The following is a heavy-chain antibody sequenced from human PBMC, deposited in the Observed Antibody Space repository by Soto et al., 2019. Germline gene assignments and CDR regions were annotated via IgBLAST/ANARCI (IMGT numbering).Heavy chain of an antibody. CDR2: ISGSSSIR. D-gene: IGHD4-17*01. Sequence: GGSLRLSCAASGFTFSSYSMNWVRQAPGKGLEWVSYISGSSSIRNFADSVKGRFTISRDNAKNSLHLQMNSLRDEDTAVYYCARDLDYAMHSWGQGTLVTVSS. V-gene: IGHV3-48*02. CDR3: ARDLDYAMHS. J-gene: IGHJ4*02. CDR1: GFTFSSYS.